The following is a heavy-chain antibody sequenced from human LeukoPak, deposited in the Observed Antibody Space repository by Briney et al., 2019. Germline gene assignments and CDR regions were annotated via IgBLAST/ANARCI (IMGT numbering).Heavy chain of an antibody. CDR3: ARLYYYDSSGYYRHLDY. J-gene: IGHJ4*02. D-gene: IGHD3-22*01. V-gene: IGHV5-51*01. CDR1: GYSFTSYW. Sequence: ESLKISCKGSGYSFTSYWIGWVRQMPGKGLEWMGIIYPGDSDTRYSPSFQGQVTISADKSISTAYLQWSSLKASDTAMYYCARLYYYDSSGYYRHLDYWGQGTLVTVSS. CDR2: IYPGDSDT.